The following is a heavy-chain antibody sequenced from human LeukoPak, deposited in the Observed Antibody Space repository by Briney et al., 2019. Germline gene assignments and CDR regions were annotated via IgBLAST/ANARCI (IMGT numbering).Heavy chain of an antibody. J-gene: IGHJ6*03. Sequence: PGGSLRLSCAASGFSFSSYGIHWVRQAPGKGLEWVGFIWSDGSKKYYVDSVKGRFTISRDNGKNTLYLQTNSLRVEDTAIYYCAKGHSGSYYNYYMDVWGKGTTVTVSS. CDR1: GFSFSSYG. V-gene: IGHV3-30*02. CDR3: AKGHSGSYYNYYMDV. CDR2: IWSDGSKK. D-gene: IGHD1-26*01.